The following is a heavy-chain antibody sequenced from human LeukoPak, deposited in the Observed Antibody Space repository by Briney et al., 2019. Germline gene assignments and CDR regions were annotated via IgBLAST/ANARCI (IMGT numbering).Heavy chain of an antibody. Sequence: GGSLRLSCAASGFTFSSYSMNWVRQAPGKGLEWVSSISSSGSYIYYADSVKGRFTISRDNAKNSLYLQMNSLRAEDTAVYYCARGGQQLAPQDYWGQGTLVTVSS. CDR3: ARGGQQLAPQDY. CDR1: GFTFSSYS. J-gene: IGHJ4*02. D-gene: IGHD6-13*01. V-gene: IGHV3-21*01. CDR2: ISSSGSYI.